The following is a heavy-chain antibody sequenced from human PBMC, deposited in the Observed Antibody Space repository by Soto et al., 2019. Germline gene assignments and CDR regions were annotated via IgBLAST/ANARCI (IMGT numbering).Heavy chain of an antibody. CDR1: GFTFSSYA. D-gene: IGHD1-1*01. Sequence: GGSLRLSCAASGFTFSSYAMHWVRQAPGKGLEWVAVISYDGSNKYYADSVKGRFTISRDNSKNTLYLQMNSLRAEDTAVYYCARTERVADFDYWGQGTLVTVSS. CDR2: ISYDGSNK. CDR3: ARTERVADFDY. V-gene: IGHV3-30-3*01. J-gene: IGHJ4*02.